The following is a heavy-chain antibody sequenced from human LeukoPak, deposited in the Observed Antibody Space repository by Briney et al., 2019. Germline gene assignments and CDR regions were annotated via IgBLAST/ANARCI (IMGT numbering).Heavy chain of an antibody. CDR2: ISGRDDST. J-gene: IGHJ5*02. D-gene: IGHD3-10*01. Sequence: PGGSLRFSCAASGFTFSTYAMSWVRQAPGKGLEWVSAISGRDDSTYYADSVKGRFTISRDNSKNTLYLQMNSLRAEDTAVYYCAKNNYYGSGSYSSGFDPWGQGTLVTVSS. CDR3: AKNNYYGSGSYSSGFDP. V-gene: IGHV3-23*01. CDR1: GFTFSTYA.